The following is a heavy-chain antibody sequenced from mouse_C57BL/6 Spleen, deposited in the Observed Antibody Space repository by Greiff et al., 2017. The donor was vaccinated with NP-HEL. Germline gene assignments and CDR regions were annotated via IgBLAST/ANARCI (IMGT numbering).Heavy chain of an antibody. J-gene: IGHJ4*01. CDR1: GYAFSSYW. CDR3: ARGYDYALMDY. D-gene: IGHD2-4*01. V-gene: IGHV1-80*01. CDR2: IYPGDGDT. Sequence: QVQLQQSGAELVKPGASVKISCKASGYAFSSYWMNWVKQRPGKGLEWIGQIYPGDGDTNYNGKFKGKATLTADKSSSTAYMQLSSLTSEDSAVYFCARGYDYALMDYWGKGTSVTVSS.